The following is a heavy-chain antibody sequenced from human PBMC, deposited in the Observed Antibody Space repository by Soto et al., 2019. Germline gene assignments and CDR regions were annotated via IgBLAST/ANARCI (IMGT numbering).Heavy chain of an antibody. CDR2: IDSRGRTL. Sequence: GGFLRLSCVASGFTFSDYSMSWTRQAPGKGLEWLAFIDSRGRTLSYADSVRGRFTISRDSAENSVYLQMDSLRADDTAVYYCARQAARNYIDSWGQGNSVTVSS. J-gene: IGHJ4*02. CDR3: ARQAARNYIDS. D-gene: IGHD6-6*01. CDR1: GFTFSDYS. V-gene: IGHV3-11*01.